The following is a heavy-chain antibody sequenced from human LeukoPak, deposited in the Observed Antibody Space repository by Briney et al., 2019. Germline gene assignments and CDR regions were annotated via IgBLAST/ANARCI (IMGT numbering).Heavy chain of an antibody. CDR1: GFTFSSYW. D-gene: IGHD6-19*01. V-gene: IGHV3-7*01. CDR2: IKQDGSEK. J-gene: IGHJ6*03. Sequence: GGSLRLSCAASGFTFSSYWMSWVRQAPGKGLEWVANIKQDGSEKYYVDSVKGRFTISRDNAKNSLYLQMNSLRAEDTAVYYCARKAVAPDVNYYMDVWGKGTTVTVSS. CDR3: ARKAVAPDVNYYMDV.